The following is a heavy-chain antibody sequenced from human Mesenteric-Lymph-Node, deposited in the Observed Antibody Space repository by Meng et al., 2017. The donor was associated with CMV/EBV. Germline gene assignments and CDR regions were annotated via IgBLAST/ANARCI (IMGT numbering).Heavy chain of an antibody. CDR1: GGSFSGYY. V-gene: IGHV4-34*02. D-gene: IGHD3-9*01. Sequence: LRQGGAGLLKPSWALSVTCGVVGGSFSGYYWNWIRPSPEKGLEWIGEINHSGSTTYNPSFTSRIIISVDTSTNQISLNMSSVTAADTAVYYCARGSSYDILTGYFDYWGQGALVTVSS. CDR2: INHSGST. J-gene: IGHJ4*02. CDR3: ARGSSYDILTGYFDY.